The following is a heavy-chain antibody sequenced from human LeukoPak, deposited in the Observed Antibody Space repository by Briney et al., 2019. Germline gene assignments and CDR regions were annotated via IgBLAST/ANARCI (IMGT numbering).Heavy chain of an antibody. D-gene: IGHD1-1*01. CDR2: ISSSSSTI. V-gene: IGHV3-48*01. CDR1: GFTFSTYS. CDR3: ASLYWNVDY. Sequence: GGSLRLSCTASGFTFSTYSMNWVRQAPGKGLEWVSYISSSSSTIYYADSVKGRFTISRDNAKNSLYLQMNSLRAEDTAVYYCASLYWNVDYWGQGTLVTVSS. J-gene: IGHJ4*02.